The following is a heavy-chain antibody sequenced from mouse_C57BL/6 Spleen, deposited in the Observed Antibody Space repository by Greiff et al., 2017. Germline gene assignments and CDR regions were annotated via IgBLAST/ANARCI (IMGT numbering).Heavy chain of an antibody. CDR2: INPSSGYT. CDR1: GYTFTSYW. J-gene: IGHJ2*01. CDR3: ARASNGKDY. D-gene: IGHD4-1*01. V-gene: IGHV1-7*01. Sequence: VQGVESGAELAKPGASVKLSCKASGYTFTSYWMHWVKQRPGQGLEWIGYINPSSGYTKYNQKFKDKATLTADKSSSTAYMQLSSLTDEDSAVYYCARASNGKDYWGQGTTLTVSS.